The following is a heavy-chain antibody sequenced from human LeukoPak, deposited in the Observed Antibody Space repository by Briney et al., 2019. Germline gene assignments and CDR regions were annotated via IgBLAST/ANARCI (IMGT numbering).Heavy chain of an antibody. CDR3: ARLQYSGYYRYFDY. CDR1: GGSISSGGYS. J-gene: IGHJ4*02. V-gene: IGHV4-30-2*01. Sequence: PSETLSLTCAVSGGSISSGGYSWSWIRQPPGKGLEWIGYIYHSGSTYYNPSLKSRVTISVDRSKNQFSLKLSSVTAADTAVYYCARLQYSGYYRYFDYWGQGTLVTVSS. CDR2: IYHSGST. D-gene: IGHD3-22*01.